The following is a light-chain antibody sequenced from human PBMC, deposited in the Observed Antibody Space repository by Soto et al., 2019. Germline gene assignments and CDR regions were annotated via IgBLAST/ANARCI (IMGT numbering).Light chain of an antibody. CDR1: SSDVGGYNY. Sequence: QSALTQPPSASGSPGQSVTISCTGTSSDVGGYNYVSWYQQHPGKAPKLMIYEVSKRPSGVPDRFSGSKSGNTASLTVSGIQAEDEADYYCSSYAGSNNLYVFGTGTKVTV. CDR3: SSYAGSNNLYV. V-gene: IGLV2-8*01. CDR2: EVS. J-gene: IGLJ1*01.